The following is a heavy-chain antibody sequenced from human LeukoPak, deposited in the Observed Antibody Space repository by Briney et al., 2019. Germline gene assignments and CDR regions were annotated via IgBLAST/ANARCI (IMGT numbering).Heavy chain of an antibody. CDR1: GFTFSSYA. CDR2: ISGSGGST. D-gene: IGHD3-10*01. V-gene: IGHV3-23*01. Sequence: GGSLRLSCAASGFTFSSYAMSWVRQAPGKGLEWVSAISGSGGSTYYADSVKGRFTISRDNSKNTLYLQMNSLRAEDTAVYYCATKGPYYYGSGLNFQHWGQGTLVTVSS. CDR3: ATKGPYYYGSGLNFQH. J-gene: IGHJ1*01.